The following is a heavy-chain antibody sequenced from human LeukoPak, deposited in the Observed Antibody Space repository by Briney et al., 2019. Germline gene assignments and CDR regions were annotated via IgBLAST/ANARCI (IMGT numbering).Heavy chain of an antibody. D-gene: IGHD3-9*01. Sequence: GGSLRLSCAASGFTFSSYSMNWVRQAPGKGLEWVSYISSSGSTIYYADSVKGRFTISRDNAKNSLYLQMNSLRAEDTAVYYCARGVLRYFDWSLDYWGQGTLVTVSS. CDR3: ARGVLRYFDWSLDY. CDR1: GFTFSSYS. V-gene: IGHV3-48*04. CDR2: ISSSGSTI. J-gene: IGHJ4*02.